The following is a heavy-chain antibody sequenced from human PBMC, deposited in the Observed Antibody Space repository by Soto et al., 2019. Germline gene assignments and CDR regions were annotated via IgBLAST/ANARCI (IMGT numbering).Heavy chain of an antibody. CDR3: ARDLMTFLGYGDSYDAYEI. CDR2: IYASGSA. V-gene: IGHV4-61*03. Sequence: QVQLQESGPGLVRPSETLSLTCIVSGDSVSSGRSYWSWIRQPPGKGLEWIGHIYASGSANYNASHKSRVTXTXDXXKNHFSLKLNSVTAADTAVYYCARDLMTFLGYGDSYDAYEIWGQGAMVTVSS. CDR1: GDSVSSGRSY. D-gene: IGHD4-17*01. J-gene: IGHJ3*02.